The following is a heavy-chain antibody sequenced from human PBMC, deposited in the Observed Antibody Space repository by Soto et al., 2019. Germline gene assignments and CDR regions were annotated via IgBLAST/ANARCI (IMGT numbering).Heavy chain of an antibody. CDR3: ARDKITGLFDY. J-gene: IGHJ4*02. D-gene: IGHD2-8*02. CDR2: INHSGST. V-gene: IGHV4-34*01. Sequence: QVQLQQWGAGLLKPSETLSLTCAVYGGSFSGYDWTWIRQPPGTGLEWIGEINHSGSTNYNPSLKSRVTISVDTSKKQISLKLTSVTAADTAVYYCARDKITGLFDYWGQGTLVTVSS. CDR1: GGSFSGYD.